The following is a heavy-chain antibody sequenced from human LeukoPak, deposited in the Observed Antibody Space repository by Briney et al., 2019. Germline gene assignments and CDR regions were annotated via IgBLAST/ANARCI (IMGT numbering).Heavy chain of an antibody. CDR3: AREGTTVTTRNWFDP. D-gene: IGHD4-17*01. CDR1: GGSISSGDYY. Sequence: SETLSLTCTVSGGSISSGDYYWSWIRQPPGKGLEWIGYIYYSGSTYYNPSLKSPVTISVDTSKNQFSLKLSSVTAADTAVYYCAREGTTVTTRNWFDPWGQGTLVTVSS. V-gene: IGHV4-30-4*01. J-gene: IGHJ5*02. CDR2: IYYSGST.